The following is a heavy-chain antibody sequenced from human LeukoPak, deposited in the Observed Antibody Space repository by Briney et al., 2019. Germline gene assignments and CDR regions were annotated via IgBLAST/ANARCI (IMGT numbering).Heavy chain of an antibody. CDR1: GGSISSYH. J-gene: IGHJ4*02. CDR3: ARAKGDYDWVDY. D-gene: IGHD4-17*01. Sequence: SETLSLTCTVSGGSISSYHWSWIRQPPGKGLEWIGYIYYSGSTNYNPSLKSRVTISVDTSKNQFSLKLSSVTAADTAVYYCARAKGDYDWVDYWGQGTLVTVSS. CDR2: IYYSGST. V-gene: IGHV4-59*01.